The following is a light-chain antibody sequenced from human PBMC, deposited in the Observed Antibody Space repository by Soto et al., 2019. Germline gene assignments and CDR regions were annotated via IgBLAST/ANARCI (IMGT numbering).Light chain of an antibody. J-gene: IGLJ1*01. V-gene: IGLV2-14*01. CDR1: SSDVGVYNS. CDR3: SSYTTGNTYV. Sequence: QSVLTQPASVSGSPGEWITISCTGTSSDVGVYNSVSWYQQHPGKVPKLMIYDVSNRPSGVSNRFSGSKSGNTASLTISGLQAEDEADYYCSSYTTGNTYVFGTGTKVTVL. CDR2: DVS.